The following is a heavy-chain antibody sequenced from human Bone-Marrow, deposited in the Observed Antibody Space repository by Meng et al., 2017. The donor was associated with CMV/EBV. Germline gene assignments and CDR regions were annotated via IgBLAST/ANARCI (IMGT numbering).Heavy chain of an antibody. D-gene: IGHD6-13*01. CDR3: ARDPGSSSWYYFDY. J-gene: IGHJ4*02. CDR2: ISYDGSNK. CDR1: GFTFSSYW. Sequence: GGSLRLSCAASGFTFSSYWMSWVRQAPGKGLEWVAVISYDGSNKYYADSVKGRFTIYRDNSKNTLYLQMNSLRAEDTAVYYCARDPGSSSWYYFDYWGQGTLVTVSS. V-gene: IGHV3-30*03.